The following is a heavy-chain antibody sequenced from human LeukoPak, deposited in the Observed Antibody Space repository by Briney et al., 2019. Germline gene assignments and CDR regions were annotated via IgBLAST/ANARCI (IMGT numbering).Heavy chain of an antibody. CDR1: GFTFSSYG. CDR3: ARDHPLIYSSSWYERGAFDI. D-gene: IGHD6-13*01. Sequence: PGGSLRLSCAASGFTFSSYGMHWVRQAPGKGLEWVAFIRYDGSNKYYADSVKGRFTISRDNSKNTLYLQMNSLRAEDTAVYYCARDHPLIYSSSWYERGAFDIWGQGTMVTVSS. J-gene: IGHJ3*02. V-gene: IGHV3-30*02. CDR2: IRYDGSNK.